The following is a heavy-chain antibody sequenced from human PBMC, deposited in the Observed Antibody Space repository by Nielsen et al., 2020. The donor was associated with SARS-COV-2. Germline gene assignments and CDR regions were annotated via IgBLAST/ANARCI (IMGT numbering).Heavy chain of an antibody. Sequence: GESLKISCAASGFTFSSYAMHWVRQAPGKGLEWVSYISSSSSTIYYADSVKGRFTISRDNAKNSLYLQMNSLRDEDTAVYYCARDSSASDWLSYYYYYGMDVWGQGTTVTVSS. CDR1: GFTFSSYA. CDR3: ARDSSASDWLSYYYYYGMDV. D-gene: IGHD3-9*01. V-gene: IGHV3-48*02. J-gene: IGHJ6*02. CDR2: ISSSSSTI.